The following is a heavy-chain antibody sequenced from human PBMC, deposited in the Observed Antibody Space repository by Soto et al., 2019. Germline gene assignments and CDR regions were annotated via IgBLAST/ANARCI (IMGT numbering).Heavy chain of an antibody. CDR1: GFTFSRYA. CDR2: ISGSGGIT. J-gene: IGHJ6*02. CDR3: ARDFRQYYYGMDV. V-gene: IGHV3-23*01. Sequence: GGSLRLSCVGSGFTFSRYAMTWVRQAPGKGLEWVSSISGSGGITYYGDSVKGRLTISRDNAKNSLYLQMNSLRAEDTAVYYCARDFRQYYYGMDVWGQGTTVTVSS. D-gene: IGHD3-10*01.